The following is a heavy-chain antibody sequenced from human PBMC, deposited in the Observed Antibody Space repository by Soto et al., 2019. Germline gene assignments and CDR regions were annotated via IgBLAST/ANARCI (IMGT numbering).Heavy chain of an antibody. CDR1: GFTFSSYG. D-gene: IGHD3-3*01. CDR2: TSYDGSRK. V-gene: IGHV3-30*18. CDR3: EKELGIWSGYLDAVDI. J-gene: IGHJ3*02. Sequence: QVQLVESGGGVVQPGRSRRLSCAASGFTFSSYGMHWVRQAPGKGLEWVAVTSYDGSRKYYGDSVKGRFTISRDNSMNTVYLQRDSRSGEDRAVYYCEKELGIWSGYLDAVDIWGQGTMVTVSS.